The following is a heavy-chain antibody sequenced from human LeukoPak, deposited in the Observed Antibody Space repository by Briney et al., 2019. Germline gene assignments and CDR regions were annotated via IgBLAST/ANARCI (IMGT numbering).Heavy chain of an antibody. CDR1: GYSISSGYY. V-gene: IGHV4-38-2*02. D-gene: IGHD5-24*01. CDR2: IYHSGST. CDR3: ARVATNWFDP. Sequence: SETLSLTXTVSGYSISSGYYWGWMRQPPGKGLEWIGSIYHSGSTYYNPSLKSRVTISVDTSKNQFSLKLSSVTAADTAVYYCARVATNWFDPWGQGTLVTVSS. J-gene: IGHJ5*02.